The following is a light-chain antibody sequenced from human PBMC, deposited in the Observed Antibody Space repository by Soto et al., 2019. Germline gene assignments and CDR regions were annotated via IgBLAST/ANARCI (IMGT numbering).Light chain of an antibody. V-gene: IGKV3-20*01. CDR3: QRYGSSPPWT. Sequence: EIVLTQSPGSLSLSPGERATLSCRASQSFSSSYLAWYQQNLGQAPRLLVYGASSRATGIPDRFSGSGSGTDFTLTISRLEPEDFPVYYCQRYGSSPPWTFGQGTKVDIK. J-gene: IGKJ1*01. CDR2: GAS. CDR1: QSFSSSY.